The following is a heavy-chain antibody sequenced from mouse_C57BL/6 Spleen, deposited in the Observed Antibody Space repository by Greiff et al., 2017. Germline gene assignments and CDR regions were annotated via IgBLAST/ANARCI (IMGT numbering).Heavy chain of an antibody. Sequence: VQRVESGAELVKPGASVKISCKASGYAFSSYWMNWVKQRPGKGLEWIGQIYPGDGDTNYNGKFKGKAKLTADKSSSTAYMQLSSLTSEDSAVYFCARGGYSNYDDAMDYWGQGTSVTVSS. D-gene: IGHD2-5*01. CDR2: IYPGDGDT. J-gene: IGHJ4*01. CDR3: ARGGYSNYDDAMDY. CDR1: GYAFSSYW. V-gene: IGHV1-80*01.